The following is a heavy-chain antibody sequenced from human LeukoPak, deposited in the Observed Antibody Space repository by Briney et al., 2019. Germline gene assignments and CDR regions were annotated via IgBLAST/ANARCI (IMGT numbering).Heavy chain of an antibody. D-gene: IGHD3-9*01. CDR1: GFTFSSYS. V-gene: IGHV3-21*01. CDR2: ISSSSSYI. CDR3: ATAYYDILTGYYEEYFQH. Sequence: GGSLRLSCAASGFTFSSYSMNWVRQAPGKGLEWVSSISSSSSYIYYADSVKGRFTISRDNAKNSLYLQMNSLRAEDTAVYCCATAYYDILTGYYEEYFQHWGQGTLVIVSS. J-gene: IGHJ1*01.